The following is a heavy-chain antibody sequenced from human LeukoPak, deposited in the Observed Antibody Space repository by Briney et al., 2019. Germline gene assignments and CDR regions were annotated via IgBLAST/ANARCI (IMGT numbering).Heavy chain of an antibody. CDR3: AKCILTGYYKGYMDV. V-gene: IGHV3-23*01. Sequence: GGSLRLSCAASGFTFSSYGMSWVRQAPGKGLEWVSGFSASGGSTYYADFVKGRFTISRDNSKNTLYLQMNSLRAEDTAVYYCAKCILTGYYKGYMDVWGKGTTVTISS. J-gene: IGHJ6*03. CDR2: FSASGGST. D-gene: IGHD3-9*01. CDR1: GFTFSSYG.